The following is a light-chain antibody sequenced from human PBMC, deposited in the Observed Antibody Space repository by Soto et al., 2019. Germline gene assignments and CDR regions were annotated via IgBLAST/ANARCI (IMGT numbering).Light chain of an antibody. J-gene: IGKJ4*01. CDR2: AAS. Sequence: DIQMTQSPSSLSASFGDRVTMTCRASQGIGIYLAWFQQRPGNTPKLLIYAASTLQSWVPSRFSGSGSGTDFTLTISSLQPEDVATYYCQKYNSAPLSFGGGTRVEIK. V-gene: IGKV1-27*01. CDR1: QGIGIY. CDR3: QKYNSAPLS.